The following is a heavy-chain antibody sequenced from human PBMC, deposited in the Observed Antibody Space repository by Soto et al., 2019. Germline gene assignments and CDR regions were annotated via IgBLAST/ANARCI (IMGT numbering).Heavy chain of an antibody. CDR3: ARGVGRGLYYYDSSGYLMDV. V-gene: IGHV1-2*02. D-gene: IGHD3-22*01. CDR2: INPNSGGT. Sequence: ASVKVSCKASGYTFTGYYMHWVRQAPGQGLEWMGWINPNSGGTNYAQKFQGRVTMTRDTAISTAYMELSRLRSDDTAVYYCARGVGRGLYYYDSSGYLMDVWGQGTMVTVSS. CDR1: GYTFTGYY. J-gene: IGHJ6*02.